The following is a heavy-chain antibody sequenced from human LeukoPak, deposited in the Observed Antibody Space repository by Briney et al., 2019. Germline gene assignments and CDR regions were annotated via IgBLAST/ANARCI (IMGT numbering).Heavy chain of an antibody. Sequence: GGSLRLSCAASGFTFSSYWMSWVRQAPGRGLEWVANIKHDGSDKYYVDSVKGRFTVSRDNAQNSLYLQMNSLTPEDTAVYFCARGEAFCDYWGQGTLVTVPS. CDR1: GFTFSSYW. CDR2: IKHDGSDK. V-gene: IGHV3-7*05. CDR3: ARGEAFCDY. J-gene: IGHJ4*02.